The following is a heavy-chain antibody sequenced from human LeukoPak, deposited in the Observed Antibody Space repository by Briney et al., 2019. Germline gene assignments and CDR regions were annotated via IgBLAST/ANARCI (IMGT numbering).Heavy chain of an antibody. J-gene: IGHJ4*02. D-gene: IGHD3-3*01. CDR1: GGSISSSTYY. CDR3: ASGTSTYYELYF. Sequence: ASETLSLTCTVSGGSISSSTYYWGWIRQPPGRGLEWIGSFFYSGSAYYNPSLKSRLTMSVDTSNNQFSLKLMSVTAADTAAYYCASGTSTYYELYFWGQGTLVTVSS. V-gene: IGHV4-39*01. CDR2: FFYSGSA.